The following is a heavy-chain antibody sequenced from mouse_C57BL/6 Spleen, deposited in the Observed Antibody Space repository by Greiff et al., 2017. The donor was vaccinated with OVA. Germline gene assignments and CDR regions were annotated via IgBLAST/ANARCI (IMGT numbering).Heavy chain of an antibody. CDR2: ISNGGGST. CDR3: AGGYYDYDGWYFDV. J-gene: IGHJ1*03. D-gene: IGHD2-4*01. CDR1: GFTFSDYY. V-gene: IGHV5-12*01. Sequence: EVKLMESGGGLVQPGGSLKLSCAASGFTFSDYYMYWVRQTPEKRLEWVAYISNGGGSTYYPDTVKGRFTISRDNAKNTLYLQMSRLKSEDTAMYYCAGGYYDYDGWYFDVWGTGTTVTVSS.